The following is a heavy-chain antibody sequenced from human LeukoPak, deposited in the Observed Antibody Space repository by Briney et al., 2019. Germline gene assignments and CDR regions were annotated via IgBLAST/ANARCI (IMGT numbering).Heavy chain of an antibody. CDR1: GGSFSGYY. V-gene: IGHV4-34*01. J-gene: IGHJ4*02. Sequence: SETLSLTCAVYGGSFSGYYWSWIRQPPGKGLEWIGEINRSGSTNYNPSLKSRVTISVDTSKNQFSLKLSSVTAADTAVYYCARGYYYSGSFPDYWGQGTLVTVSS. D-gene: IGHD1-26*01. CDR3: ARGYYYSGSFPDY. CDR2: INRSGST.